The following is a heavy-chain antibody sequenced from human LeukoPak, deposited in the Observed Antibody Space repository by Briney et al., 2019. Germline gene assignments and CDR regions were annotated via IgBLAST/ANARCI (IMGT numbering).Heavy chain of an antibody. V-gene: IGHV6-1*01. J-gene: IGHJ4*02. CDR3: AREPEGGGSWYYFDY. CDR1: GDSVSSNSAA. Sequence: SQTLSLTCAISGDSVSSNSAAWNWIRQSPSRGLEWLGRTYYRSKWFNDHAISVKSRLTINPDTSKNQFSLQLNSVTPEDTAVYYRAREPEGGGSWYYFDYWGQGTLVTVSS. D-gene: IGHD6-13*01. CDR2: TYYRSKWFN.